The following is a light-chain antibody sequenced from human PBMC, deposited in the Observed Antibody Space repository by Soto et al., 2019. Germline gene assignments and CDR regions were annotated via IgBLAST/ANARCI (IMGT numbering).Light chain of an antibody. J-gene: IGKJ1*01. V-gene: IGKV3-15*01. Sequence: EIVLMHSPATLSVSPGERATLSCRASQSVRSNLAWYQQRPGQAPRLLIYGASTRATGIPARFSGSGSGTDLTLTISSLQSEDFAVYYCQQYYDWPWTFGQGTKVDIK. CDR1: QSVRSN. CDR3: QQYYDWPWT. CDR2: GAS.